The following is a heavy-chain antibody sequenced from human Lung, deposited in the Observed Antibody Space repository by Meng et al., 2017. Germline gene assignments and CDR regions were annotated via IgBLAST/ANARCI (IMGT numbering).Heavy chain of an antibody. CDR1: GFTFSNAY. Sequence: VVLVESWGGLVKRGGSLRLSCEGSGFTFSNAYMTWVRQVPGKRLEWVGRIKSKPDGETIDYAAPVKGRFTISRDDSKNTVYLQMNSLKTEDTAVYYCSGHIDYWGQGTLVTVSS. CDR3: SGHIDY. D-gene: IGHD5-12*01. CDR2: IKSKPDGETI. J-gene: IGHJ4*02. V-gene: IGHV3-15*01.